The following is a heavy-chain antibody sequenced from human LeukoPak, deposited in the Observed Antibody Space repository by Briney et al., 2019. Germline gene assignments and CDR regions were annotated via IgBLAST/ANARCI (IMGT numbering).Heavy chain of an antibody. Sequence: PGGSLRLSCAASGFTFSSYWMSWVRQAPGKGLEWVGRIKSKTDGGTTDYAAPVKGRFTISRDDSKNTLYLQMNSLKTEDTAVYYCTTEDDSSGYYYVGRLGYWGQGTLVTVSS. CDR2: IKSKTDGGTT. D-gene: IGHD3-22*01. CDR1: GFTFSSYW. CDR3: TTEDDSSGYYYVGRLGY. J-gene: IGHJ4*02. V-gene: IGHV3-15*01.